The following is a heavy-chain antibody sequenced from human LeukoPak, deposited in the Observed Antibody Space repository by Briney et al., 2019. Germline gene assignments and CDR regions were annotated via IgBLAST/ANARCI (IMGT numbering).Heavy chain of an antibody. CDR3: ARVAAAGYYFDY. CDR2: IKQDGSEK. J-gene: IGHJ4*02. D-gene: IGHD6-13*01. CDR1: GGSISSYY. Sequence: ETLSLTCTVSGGSISSYYWSWVRQAPGKGLEWVANIKQDGSEKYYVDSVKGRFTISRDNAKNSLYLQMNSLRAEDTAVYYCARVAAAGYYFDYWGQGTLVTVSS. V-gene: IGHV3-7*01.